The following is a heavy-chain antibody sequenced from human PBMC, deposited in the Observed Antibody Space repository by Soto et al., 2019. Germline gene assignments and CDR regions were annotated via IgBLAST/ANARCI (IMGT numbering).Heavy chain of an antibody. Sequence: SETLSLTCAVSGYSISSSNWWGWIRHPPGKGLEWIGYIYYSGSTYYNPSLKSRVTMSVDTSKNQFSLKLSSVTAVDTAVYYCARTPAVAGTDSGTYYFDYWGQGTLVTVSS. V-gene: IGHV4-28*01. CDR1: GYSISSSNW. D-gene: IGHD6-19*01. CDR2: IYYSGST. J-gene: IGHJ4*02. CDR3: ARTPAVAGTDSGTYYFDY.